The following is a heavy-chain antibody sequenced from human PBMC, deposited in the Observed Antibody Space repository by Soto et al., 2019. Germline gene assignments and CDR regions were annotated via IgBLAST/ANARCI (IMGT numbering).Heavy chain of an antibody. J-gene: IGHJ6*02. D-gene: IGHD2-15*01. V-gene: IGHV3-30*18. CDR1: GFTFSSYG. CDR3: AKVQVVVAATPYYYGMDV. CDR2: ISYDGSNK. Sequence: QVQLVESGGGVVQPGRSLRLSCAASGFTFSSYGMHWVRQAPGKGLEWVAVISYDGSNKYYADSVKGRFTISRDNSKNTLYLQMNSLRAEDTAVYYCAKVQVVVAATPYYYGMDVWGQGTTVTVSS.